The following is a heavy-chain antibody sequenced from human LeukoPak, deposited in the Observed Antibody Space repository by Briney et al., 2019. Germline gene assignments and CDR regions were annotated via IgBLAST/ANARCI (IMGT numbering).Heavy chain of an antibody. Sequence: GGSLRLSCAASGFTLSSYGMHWVRQAPGKGLEWVAFIRYDGSNKYYADSVKGRFTISRDNSKNTLYLQMNSLRAEDTAVYYCAKLVGATGRFDYWGQGTLVTVSS. CDR3: AKLVGATGRFDY. J-gene: IGHJ4*02. CDR1: GFTLSSYG. CDR2: IRYDGSNK. V-gene: IGHV3-30*02. D-gene: IGHD1-26*01.